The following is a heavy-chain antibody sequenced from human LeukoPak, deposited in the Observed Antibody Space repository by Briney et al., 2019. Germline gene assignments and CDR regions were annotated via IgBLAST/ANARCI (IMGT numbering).Heavy chain of an antibody. J-gene: IGHJ4*02. CDR3: ASDGIAVDRGIGYFDY. CDR1: GFAFSRYG. D-gene: IGHD6-13*01. V-gene: IGHV3-33*01. CDR2: IWDDGSNQ. Sequence: GGSLRLSCAASGFAFSRYGMHWVRQAPGKGLEWVAVIWDDGSNQKYADSVKGRFTISRDNSENTLYLQMNSLRAEDTALYYCASDGIAVDRGIGYFDYWGQGTLVTVSS.